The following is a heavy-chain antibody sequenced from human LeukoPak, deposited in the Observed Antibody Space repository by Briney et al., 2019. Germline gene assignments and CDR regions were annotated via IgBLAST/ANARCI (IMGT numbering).Heavy chain of an antibody. Sequence: GGSLRLSCAASGFTFSSYTMSWVRQAPGKGLEWVSAITSGGSTYYADSVKGRFTISRDNSKNTLYLQMNSLRAEDTAVYYCAKDYGDYVRPSFDYWGQGTLVTVSS. CDR2: ITSGGST. J-gene: IGHJ4*02. CDR3: AKDYGDYVRPSFDY. CDR1: GFTFSSYT. V-gene: IGHV3-23*01. D-gene: IGHD4-17*01.